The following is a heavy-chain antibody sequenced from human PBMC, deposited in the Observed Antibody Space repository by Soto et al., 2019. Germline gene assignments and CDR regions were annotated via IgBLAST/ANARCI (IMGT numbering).Heavy chain of an antibody. CDR1: GYTFIGYY. Sequence: GASVKVSCKASGYTFIGYYLHGVGQAPGQGREWMGWINPNSGGTNYAQKFQGWVTMTRDTSISTAYMELSRLRSDDTAVYYCARGGKAAAGPYYYYGMDVWGQGTRVTVSS. CDR2: INPNSGGT. D-gene: IGHD6-13*01. CDR3: ARGGKAAAGPYYYYGMDV. V-gene: IGHV1-2*04. J-gene: IGHJ6*02.